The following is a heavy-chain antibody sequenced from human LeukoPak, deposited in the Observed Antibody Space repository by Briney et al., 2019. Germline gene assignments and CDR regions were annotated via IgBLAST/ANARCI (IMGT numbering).Heavy chain of an antibody. V-gene: IGHV3-15*01. CDR1: GFTFSNAW. Sequence: PGGSLRLSCAASGFTFSNAWMSWVRQAPGKGLDWVGRIKSKTDGGTTDYAAPVKGRFTISRDDSKNTLYLQMNSLKTEDTAVYYSTSNLYYDFWSGYLDAFDIWGQGTMVTVSS. CDR3: TSNLYYDFWSGYLDAFDI. J-gene: IGHJ3*02. D-gene: IGHD3-3*01. CDR2: IKSKTDGGTT.